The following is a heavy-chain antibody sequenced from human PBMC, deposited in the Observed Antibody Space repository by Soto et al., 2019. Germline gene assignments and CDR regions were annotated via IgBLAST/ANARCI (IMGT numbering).Heavy chain of an antibody. D-gene: IGHD2-15*01. J-gene: IGHJ5*02. Sequence: GGSLRLSCAASGFTFSSYAMHWVRQAPGKGLEWVAVISYDGSNKYYADSVKGRFTISRDNSKNTLYLQMNSLRAEDTAVYYCAREIVVVVAATRYNWFDPWGQGTLVTVSS. CDR1: GFTFSSYA. CDR2: ISYDGSNK. CDR3: AREIVVVVAATRYNWFDP. V-gene: IGHV3-30-3*01.